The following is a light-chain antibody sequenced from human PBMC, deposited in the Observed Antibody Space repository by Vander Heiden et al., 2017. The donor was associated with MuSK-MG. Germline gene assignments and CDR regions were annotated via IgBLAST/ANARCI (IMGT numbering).Light chain of an antibody. Sequence: EIVMTQSPATLSVSPGERATLSCRASQSVRSNLAWYQQKPGQAPRLLIYGASTRATGIPARFSGSGSGTEFTLTISSLQSEDFAVYYCQQYNTWPLFGQGTKLXIK. CDR2: GAS. CDR3: QQYNTWPL. J-gene: IGKJ2*01. V-gene: IGKV3-15*01. CDR1: QSVRSN.